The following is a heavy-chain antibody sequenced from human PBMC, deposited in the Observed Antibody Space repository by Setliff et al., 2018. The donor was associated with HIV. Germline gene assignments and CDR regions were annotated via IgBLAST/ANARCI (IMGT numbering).Heavy chain of an antibody. CDR3: ARASGCTNGVCYAYGYYSLDV. D-gene: IGHD2-8*01. V-gene: IGHV3-74*01. CDR2: IDDDGRT. CDR1: GFTFRDYW. Sequence: ESLKISCAGSGFTFRDYWMHWVRQAPGKGLVWVSQIDDDGRTTYADSVKGRFTISRDNAKNTLYLQMNSLRAEDTAVYYCARASGCTNGVCYAYGYYSLDVWGQGTTVTVSS. J-gene: IGHJ6*02.